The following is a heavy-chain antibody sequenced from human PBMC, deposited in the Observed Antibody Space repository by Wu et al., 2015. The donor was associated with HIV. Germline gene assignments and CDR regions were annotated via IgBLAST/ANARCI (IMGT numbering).Heavy chain of an antibody. CDR2: IIPIFGTA. CDR1: RHFSSYA. CDR3: ARTGYSSSWYPYYFDY. V-gene: IGHV1-69*12. Sequence: QVQLVQSGAEVKKPGVLGEGLLQGFWRHFSSYAISWVRQAPGQGLEWMGGIIPIFGTANYAQKSQGRVTITADESTSTAYMELSSLRSEDTAVYYCARTGYSSSWYPYYFDYWGQGTLVTVSS. J-gene: IGHJ4*02. D-gene: IGHD6-13*01.